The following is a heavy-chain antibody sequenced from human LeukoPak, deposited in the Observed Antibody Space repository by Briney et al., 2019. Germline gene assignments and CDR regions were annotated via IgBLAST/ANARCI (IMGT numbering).Heavy chain of an antibody. D-gene: IGHD6-6*01. V-gene: IGHV3-21*01. CDR2: ISSSSSYI. CDR1: GFTFSSYS. J-gene: IGHJ4*02. CDR3: AGSVEYSSSAAGDY. Sequence: PGGSLRLSCAASGFTFSSYSMSWVRQAPGKGLEWVSSISSSSSYIYYADSAKGRFTISRDNAKNSLYLQMTSLRAEDTAVYYCAGSVEYSSSAAGDYWGQGTLVTVSS.